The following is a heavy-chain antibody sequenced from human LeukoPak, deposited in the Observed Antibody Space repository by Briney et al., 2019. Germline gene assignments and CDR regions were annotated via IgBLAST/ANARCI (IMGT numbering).Heavy chain of an antibody. J-gene: IGHJ1*01. V-gene: IGHV3-23*01. CDR2: ISGSGGST. CDR3: ARGRIMTNQIEYFQH. CDR1: GFTFSGYG. Sequence: GGTLRLSCAASGFTFSGYGMSWVRQAPGKGLEWVSAISGSGGSTYYADSVKGRFTISRDNSKNTLYLQMNSLRAEDTAVYYCARGRIMTNQIEYFQHWGQGTLVIVSS. D-gene: IGHD3-16*01.